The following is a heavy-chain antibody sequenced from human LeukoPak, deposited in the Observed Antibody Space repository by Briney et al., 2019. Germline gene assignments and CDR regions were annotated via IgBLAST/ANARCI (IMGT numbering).Heavy chain of an antibody. J-gene: IGHJ4*02. Sequence: PGGSLRLSCAASGFTFSSYSMNWVRQAPGKGLEWVSSISSSSYKYYDDSVKGRFTISRDNAKNSLYLQMNSLRAEDTAVYYCARASSNLPDYWGQGTLVTVSS. D-gene: IGHD4-11*01. CDR3: ARASSNLPDY. V-gene: IGHV3-21*01. CDR1: GFTFSSYS. CDR2: ISSSSYK.